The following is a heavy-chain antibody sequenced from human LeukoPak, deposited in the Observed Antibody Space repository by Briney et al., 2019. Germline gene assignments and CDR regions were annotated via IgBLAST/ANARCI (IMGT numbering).Heavy chain of an antibody. Sequence: GGSLRLSCAASGFTFSSYALNWVRQAPGKGLEWVSTSSGSGGSTYYADSVKGRFTISRDNSKNRLYLQMNSLRAGDTAVYYCALGGNSPGPNHFDYWGQGTLVTVSS. V-gene: IGHV3-23*01. J-gene: IGHJ4*02. CDR1: GFTFSSYA. CDR2: SSGSGGST. CDR3: ALGGNSPGPNHFDY. D-gene: IGHD1-14*01.